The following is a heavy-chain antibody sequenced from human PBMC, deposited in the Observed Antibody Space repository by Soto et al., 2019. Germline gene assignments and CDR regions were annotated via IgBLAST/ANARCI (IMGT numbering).Heavy chain of an antibody. Sequence: SETLSLTCTVSGGSISSSSYYWGWIRQPPGKGLEWIGSIYYSGSTYYNPSPKSRVTISGDTSKNRFSLTLSSVTAADTAVYYCARHGYKGILTMIVVVITTAFDIWGQGTMVTVSS. J-gene: IGHJ3*02. CDR3: ARHGYKGILTMIVVVITTAFDI. D-gene: IGHD3-22*01. V-gene: IGHV4-39*01. CDR1: GGSISSSSYY. CDR2: IYYSGST.